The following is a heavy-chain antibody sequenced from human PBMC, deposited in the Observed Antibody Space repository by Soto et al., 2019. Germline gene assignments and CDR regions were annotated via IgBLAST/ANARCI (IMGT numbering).Heavy chain of an antibody. D-gene: IGHD3-3*01. CDR3: AKTRTNYDFWSGYYTGSYYFDY. V-gene: IGHV3-23*01. CDR2: ISGSGGST. Sequence: GGSLRLSCAASGFTFSSYAMSWVRQAPGKGLEWVSAISGSGGSTYYADSVKGRFTMSRDNSKNTLYLQMNSLRAEDTAVYYCAKTRTNYDFWSGYYTGSYYFDYWGQGTLVTVSS. CDR1: GFTFSSYA. J-gene: IGHJ4*02.